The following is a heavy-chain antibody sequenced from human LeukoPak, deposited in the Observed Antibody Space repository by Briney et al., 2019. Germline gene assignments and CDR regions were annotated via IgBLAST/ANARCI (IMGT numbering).Heavy chain of an antibody. D-gene: IGHD6-6*01. CDR2: IYYSGST. Sequence: SETLSLTCTVSGGSISSYYWSWIRQSPGKGLEWIGYIYYSGSTNYNPSLKSRVTISVDTSKNQFSLKLSSVTAADTAVYYCARAPYSSSSVDYWGQGTLVTVSS. V-gene: IGHV4-59*12. CDR3: ARAPYSSSSVDY. J-gene: IGHJ4*02. CDR1: GGSISSYY.